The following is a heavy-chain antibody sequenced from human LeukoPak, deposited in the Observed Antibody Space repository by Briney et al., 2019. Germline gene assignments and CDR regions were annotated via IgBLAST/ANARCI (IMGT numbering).Heavy chain of an antibody. Sequence: GGSLRLSCAASGFTFSSYSMNWVRQAPGKGLEWVSSISSSSSYIYYADSVKGRFTISRDKAKNSLYLQMNSLRAEDTAVYYCARVGSSGSYAVDYWGQGTLVTVSS. J-gene: IGHJ4*02. CDR3: ARVGSSGSYAVDY. V-gene: IGHV3-21*01. CDR1: GFTFSSYS. CDR2: ISSSSSYI. D-gene: IGHD3-22*01.